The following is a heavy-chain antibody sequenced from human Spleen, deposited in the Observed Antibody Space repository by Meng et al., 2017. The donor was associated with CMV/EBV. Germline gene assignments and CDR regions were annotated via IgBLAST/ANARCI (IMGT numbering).Heavy chain of an antibody. CDR1: VGSVGSGSYY. J-gene: IGHJ4*02. Sequence: TCTFSVGSVGSGSYYWSWVRRPPGNALMWIAYNSYSWHTTYTPSLTTRVTISVDTSRIQFSLQLSSVTAANTSLYYCAGGCSSLCDYWGQGTLVTVSS. V-gene: IGHV4-61*01. CDR2: NSYSWHT. D-gene: IGHD2-21*01. CDR3: AGGCSSLCDY.